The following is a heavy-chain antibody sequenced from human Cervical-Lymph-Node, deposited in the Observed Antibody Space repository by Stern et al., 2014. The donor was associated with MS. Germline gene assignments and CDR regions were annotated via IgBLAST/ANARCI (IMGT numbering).Heavy chain of an antibody. CDR3: ARGSGGNWFGP. V-gene: IGHV1-69*06. CDR2: VLPFVGTS. D-gene: IGHD3-10*01. J-gene: IGHJ5*02. CDR1: GG. Sequence: VQLVQSGAEVKKPGSSVKVSCKSSGGISWGRQAPGQGLEWMVGVLPFVGTSNYAQKFQGRVISTADTSTNTTYLHLSRLTSADTAVYYCARGSGGNWFGPWGQGTLVTVSS.